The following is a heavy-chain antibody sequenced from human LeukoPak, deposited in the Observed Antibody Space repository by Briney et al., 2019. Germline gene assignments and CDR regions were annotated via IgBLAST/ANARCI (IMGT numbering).Heavy chain of an antibody. CDR3: ARVSGSSWSLIDY. J-gene: IGHJ4*02. Sequence: SGTLSLTCAVSGGSISSSNWWSWVRQPPGKGLEWIGEIYHSGSTNYNPSLKSRVTISVDTSKNQFSLKLSSVTAADTAVYYCARVSGSSWSLIDYWGQGTLVTVSS. CDR1: GGSISSSNW. V-gene: IGHV4-4*02. CDR2: IYHSGST. D-gene: IGHD6-13*01.